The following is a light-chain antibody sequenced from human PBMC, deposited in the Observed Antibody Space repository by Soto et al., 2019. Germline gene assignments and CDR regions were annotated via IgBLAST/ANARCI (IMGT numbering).Light chain of an antibody. J-gene: IGKJ3*01. CDR2: DAS. V-gene: IGKV3-20*01. CDR1: QSVSSSS. Sequence: EIVLTQSPGTLSLSPGERATLSCRASQSVSSSSLAWYQQKPGQAPRLLLYDASSRATGIPDRFSGSGSGTDFTLTISRLEPEDFAVYYCQQYGSSPPITFGPGTKVDIK. CDR3: QQYGSSPPIT.